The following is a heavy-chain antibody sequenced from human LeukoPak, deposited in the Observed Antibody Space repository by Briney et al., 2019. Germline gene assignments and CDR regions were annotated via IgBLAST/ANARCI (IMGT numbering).Heavy chain of an antibody. CDR2: ISSNSRTI. J-gene: IGHJ4*02. CDR3: TRGGAARPDY. V-gene: IGHV3-48*01. Sequence: PGGSLRLSCAASGFTFSSYGMDWVRQAPGHGLEWFSYISSNSRTIDYANSVKGRFNISRDNAKNSLVLQMSSLRAEDTAMYYCTRGGAARPDYWGQGTLVTVSS. D-gene: IGHD6-6*01. CDR1: GFTFSSYG.